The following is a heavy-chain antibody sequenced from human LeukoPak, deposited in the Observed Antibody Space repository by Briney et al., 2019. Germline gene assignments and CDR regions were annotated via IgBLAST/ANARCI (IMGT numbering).Heavy chain of an antibody. CDR3: ASGVDYYDSSGYFDP. CDR1: GGSISSSSYY. V-gene: IGHV4-39*01. D-gene: IGHD3-22*01. Sequence: SETLSLTCTVSGGSISSSSYYWGWIRQPPGKGLEWIGSIYYSGSTYYNPSLKSRVTISVDTSKNQFSLKLSSVTAADTAVYYCASGVDYYDSSGYFDPWGQGTLVTVSS. CDR2: IYYSGST. J-gene: IGHJ5*02.